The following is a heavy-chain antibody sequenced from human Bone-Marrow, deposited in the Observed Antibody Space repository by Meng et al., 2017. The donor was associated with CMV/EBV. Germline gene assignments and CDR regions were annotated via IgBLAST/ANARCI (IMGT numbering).Heavy chain of an antibody. CDR2: IYYSGST. CDR1: GGSISNYY. Sequence: SETLSLTCTVSGGSISNYYFNWIRQPPGKGLEWIGYIYYSGSTSYNPSLQSRVTISVDTSKNQFSLKLSSVTAADTAVYYCARVDSSGWYGMDVWVQGTTVTVSS. CDR3: ARVDSSGWYGMDV. D-gene: IGHD6-19*01. V-gene: IGHV4-59*01. J-gene: IGHJ6*02.